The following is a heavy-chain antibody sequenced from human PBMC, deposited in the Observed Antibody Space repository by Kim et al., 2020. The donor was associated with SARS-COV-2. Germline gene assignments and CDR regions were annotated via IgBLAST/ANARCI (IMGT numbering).Heavy chain of an antibody. CDR2: IKSDGSDT. D-gene: IGHD6-13*01. CDR1: GFTFRNYW. J-gene: IGHJ5*02. Sequence: GRSLRLSCEASGFTFRNYWMNWVRQGPGKGLVWVSRIKSDGSDTHYADSVKGRFTISRDNAKNTLHLQLNSLGVEDTAIYYCARGSFQQGFDPWGQGTLVTVSS. CDR3: ARGSFQQGFDP. V-gene: IGHV3-74*01.